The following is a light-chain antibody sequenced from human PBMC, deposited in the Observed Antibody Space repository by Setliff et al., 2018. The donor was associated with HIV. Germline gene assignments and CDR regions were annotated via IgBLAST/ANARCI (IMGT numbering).Light chain of an antibody. V-gene: IGLV2-11*01. J-gene: IGLJ1*01. CDR1: SSDVGGYNY. CDR2: DVS. Sequence: QSALTQPRSVSGSPGQSVTIFCTGTSSDVGGYNYVSWYQQHPGKAPKLMIYDVSKRPSGVSDRFSGSKSGNTASLTISGLQAEDEADYYCCSYAGNYTYVFGTGTKVTVL. CDR3: CSYAGNYTYV.